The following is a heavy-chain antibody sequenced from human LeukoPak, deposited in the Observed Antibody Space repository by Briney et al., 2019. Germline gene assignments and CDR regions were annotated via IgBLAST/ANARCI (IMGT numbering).Heavy chain of an antibody. D-gene: IGHD3-22*01. J-gene: IGHJ4*02. V-gene: IGHV3-23*01. CDR3: AKDPYDSRPLYYFDY. CDR1: GFTFSSDA. CDR2: ISGSGGST. Sequence: PGGSLRLSCAASGFTFSSDAMSWVRQAPGKGLEWVSAISGSGGSTYYADSVKGRFTISRDNSKNTLYLQMNSLRAEDTAVYYCAKDPYDSRPLYYFDYWGQGTLVTVSS.